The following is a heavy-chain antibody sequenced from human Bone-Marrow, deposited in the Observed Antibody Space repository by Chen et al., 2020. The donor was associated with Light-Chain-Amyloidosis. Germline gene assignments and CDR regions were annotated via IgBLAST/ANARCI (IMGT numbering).Heavy chain of an antibody. CDR1: GDSVTDYY. CDR2: IYYSASP. CDR3: ATHTVFGATI. D-gene: IGHD1-26*01. V-gene: IGHV4-59*02. Sequence: QVQLQESGPGLVKPSEILPLTCTVSGDSVTDYYWSWIRQPPGKALEWMGYIYYSASPTYNPSLESRISISVDPSNNQFSLNLRSVTAADTAVYYCATHTVFGATIWGQGAPVTVSS. J-gene: IGHJ4*02.